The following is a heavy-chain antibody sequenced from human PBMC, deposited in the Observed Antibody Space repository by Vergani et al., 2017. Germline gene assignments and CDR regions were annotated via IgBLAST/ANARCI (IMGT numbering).Heavy chain of an antibody. D-gene: IGHD1-1*01. J-gene: IGHJ4*02. CDR1: GESFSSFY. CDR3: AVRPRVNLVGGEIGTKRTFDY. Sequence: QVQLQQWGAGVVKPSGTLSLTCAVFGESFSSFYWSWIRQPPGKGLEWIGEINNDGHTNYNPSLESRVTVSRDTAKNQFSLNLMSVTAADTAMYYCAVRPRVNLVGGEIGTKRTFDYLSQGSLVTVSS. V-gene: IGHV4-34*02. CDR2: INNDGHT.